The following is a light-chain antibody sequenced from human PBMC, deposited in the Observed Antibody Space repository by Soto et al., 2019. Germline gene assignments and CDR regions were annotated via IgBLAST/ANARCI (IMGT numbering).Light chain of an antibody. CDR1: QSVSSY. Sequence: VVTQGTTIVSLGPGERDTLCCRASQSVSSYLAWYQQKPGQAPRLLIYDASNRATGIPARFSGSGSGTDFTLTINSVEPEDLAVYYCHRRSNRPRPFDQRTRLDIK. J-gene: IGKJ5*01. V-gene: IGKV3-11*01. CDR3: HRRSNRPRP. CDR2: DAS.